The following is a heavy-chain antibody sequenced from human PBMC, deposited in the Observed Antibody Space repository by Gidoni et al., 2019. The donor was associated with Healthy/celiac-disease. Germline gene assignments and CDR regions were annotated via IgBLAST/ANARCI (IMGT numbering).Heavy chain of an antibody. CDR1: GGSFSGYY. V-gene: IGHV4-34*01. Sequence: QVQLQQWGAGLLKPSETLSLTCAVYGGSFSGYYWSWIRQPPGKGLEWIGEINHSGSTNYNPSLKSRVTISVDTSKNQFSLKLSSVTAAGTAVYYCARVFQGWRSSPADPWGQGTLVTVSS. J-gene: IGHJ5*02. D-gene: IGHD6-6*01. CDR2: INHSGST. CDR3: ARVFQGWRSSPADP.